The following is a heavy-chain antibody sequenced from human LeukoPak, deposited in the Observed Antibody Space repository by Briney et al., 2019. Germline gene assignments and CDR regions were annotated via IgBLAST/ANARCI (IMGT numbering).Heavy chain of an antibody. CDR2: IKQDGSEE. J-gene: IGHJ4*02. V-gene: IGHV3-7*03. CDR3: AKDRSYGSGRSYYFDY. CDR1: GFTFSSYW. D-gene: IGHD3-10*01. Sequence: GGSLRLSCAASGFTFSSYWMSWVRQAPGKGLEWVANIKQDGSEEYYVDSVKGRFTISRDNAKNSLYLQMNSLRAEDTAVYYCAKDRSYGSGRSYYFDYWGQGTLVTVSS.